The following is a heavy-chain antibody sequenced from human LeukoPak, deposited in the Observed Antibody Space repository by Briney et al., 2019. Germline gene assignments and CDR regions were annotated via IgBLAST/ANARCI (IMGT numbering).Heavy chain of an antibody. CDR1: GFSLSTSGMC. CDR2: IDWDDDK. D-gene: IGHD4-17*01. CDR3: ARAYNDYGDYGFDY. J-gene: IGHJ4*02. V-gene: IGHV2-70*11. Sequence: ESGPALVKPTQTLTLTCTFSGFSLSTSGMCVSWIRQPPGKALEWLARIDWDDDKYYSTSLKTRLTISKDTSKNQVDPTMTNMDPVDTATYYCARAYNDYGDYGFDYWGQGTLVTVSS.